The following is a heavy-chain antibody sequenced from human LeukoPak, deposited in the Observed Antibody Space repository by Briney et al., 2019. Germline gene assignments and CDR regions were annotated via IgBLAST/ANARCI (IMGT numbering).Heavy chain of an antibody. J-gene: IGHJ3*02. D-gene: IGHD2-2*01. CDR1: GGTFSSYA. CDR2: IIPIFGTA. V-gene: IGHV1-69*05. CDR3: AGAPTATRHSGAFDI. Sequence: ASVKVSCKASGGTFSSYAISWVRQAPGQGLEWMGRIIPIFGTANYAQKFQGRVTITTDESTSTAYMELSSLRSEDTAVYYGAGAPTATRHSGAFDIWGQGTMVTVSS.